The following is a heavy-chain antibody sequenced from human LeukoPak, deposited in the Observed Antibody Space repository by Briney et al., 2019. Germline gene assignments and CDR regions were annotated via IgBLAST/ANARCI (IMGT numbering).Heavy chain of an antibody. CDR3: ATEADGSLTV. D-gene: IGHD3-10*01. CDR2: FDPEHGET. J-gene: IGHJ6*04. CDR1: GNTLTKLS. Sequence: ASVKVSCKVSGNTLTKLSMHWVRQVPGKGLEWMGGFDPEHGETIYAQKFQGRVTMTEDTSTDTAYMELSTLKSEDTAVYYCATEADGSLTVWGKGTMVTVSS. V-gene: IGHV1-24*01.